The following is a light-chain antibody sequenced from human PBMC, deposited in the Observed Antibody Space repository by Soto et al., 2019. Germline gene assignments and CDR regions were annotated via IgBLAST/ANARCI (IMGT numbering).Light chain of an antibody. Sequence: EIVLTQSPAILSLSPGERATFSCRASQSVSRNLDWYQHKPGQTPRLLIYDASNRATGIPVRFSGSGSGTDFNLTISSPEPEDFAVYYCQQRSNGLSFGPGTKVDI. V-gene: IGKV3-11*01. CDR1: QSVSRN. CDR2: DAS. J-gene: IGKJ3*01. CDR3: QQRSNGLS.